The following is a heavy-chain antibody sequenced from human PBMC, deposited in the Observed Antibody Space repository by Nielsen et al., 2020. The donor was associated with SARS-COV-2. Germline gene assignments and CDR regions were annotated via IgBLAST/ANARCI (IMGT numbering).Heavy chain of an antibody. V-gene: IGHV4-30-4*01. CDR1: GGSMNSGGHF. Sequence: LRLSCTVSGGSMNSGGHFWSWIRQPPGKGLEWIGYISDSGTTYYNQSLQSRLSILLDTSKTQFSLRLGAVTAADTAVYYCARDATGYAYIDYWGQGILVTVSS. J-gene: IGHJ4*02. CDR3: ARDATGYAYIDY. D-gene: IGHD3-9*01. CDR2: ISDSGTT.